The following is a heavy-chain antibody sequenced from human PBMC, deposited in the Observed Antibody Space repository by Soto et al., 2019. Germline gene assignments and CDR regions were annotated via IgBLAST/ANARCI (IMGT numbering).Heavy chain of an antibody. CDR1: GGSISSYY. J-gene: IGHJ5*02. CDR3: ARGGYGYSGYHNNWFDP. V-gene: IGHV4-59*01. D-gene: IGHD5-12*01. Sequence: SETLSLTCTVSGGSISSYYWSWIRQPPGKGLEWIGYIYYSGSTNYNPSLKSRVTISVDTSKNQFSLKLSSVTAADTAVYYCARGGYGYSGYHNNWFDPWGQGTLVTVPS. CDR2: IYYSGST.